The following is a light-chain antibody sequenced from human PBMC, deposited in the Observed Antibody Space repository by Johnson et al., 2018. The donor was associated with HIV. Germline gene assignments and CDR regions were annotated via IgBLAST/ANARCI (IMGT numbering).Light chain of an antibody. Sequence: QSMLTQPPSVSAAPGQKVTISCSGSSSNIGNNYVSWYQQLPGTAPKLLIYDNNKRPSGIPDRFSGSKSGTSATLGITGLQTGDAADYYCGTWDSSLSQGVFGTGTKVTVL. CDR1: SSNIGNNY. V-gene: IGLV1-51*01. J-gene: IGLJ1*01. CDR3: GTWDSSLSQGV. CDR2: DNN.